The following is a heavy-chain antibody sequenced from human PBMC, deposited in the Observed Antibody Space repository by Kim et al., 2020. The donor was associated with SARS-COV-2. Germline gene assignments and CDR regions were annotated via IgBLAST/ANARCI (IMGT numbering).Heavy chain of an antibody. D-gene: IGHD6-19*01. CDR3: ATSIQWLVPFGY. CDR1: GYTLTELS. J-gene: IGHJ4*02. Sequence: ASVKVSCKVSGYTLTELSMHWVRQAPGKGLEWMGGFDPEDGETIYAQKFQGRVTMTEDTSTDTAYMELSSLRSEDTAVYYCATSIQWLVPFGYWGQGTLVTVSS. CDR2: FDPEDGET. V-gene: IGHV1-24*01.